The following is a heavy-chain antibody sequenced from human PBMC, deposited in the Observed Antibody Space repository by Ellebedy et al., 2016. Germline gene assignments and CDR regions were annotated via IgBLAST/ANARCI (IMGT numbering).Heavy chain of an antibody. J-gene: IGHJ4*02. Sequence: GESLKISCAASGFTFSSYGIHWVRQAPGKGLEWVAFISYDGSNKYYADSVKGRFTISRDNSKNTLYLQMNSLRAGDTAIYYCVKETLGYSGIFDYWGQGSLVTVSS. D-gene: IGHD5-12*01. V-gene: IGHV3-30*18. CDR1: GFTFSSYG. CDR3: VKETLGYSGIFDY. CDR2: ISYDGSNK.